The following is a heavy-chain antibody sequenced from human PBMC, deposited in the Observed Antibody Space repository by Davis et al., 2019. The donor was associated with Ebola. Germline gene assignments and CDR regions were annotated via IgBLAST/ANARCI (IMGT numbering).Heavy chain of an antibody. CDR1: GGSISSSNW. V-gene: IGHV4-4*02. J-gene: IGHJ6*02. Sequence: PSETLSLTCAVSGGSISSSNWWSWIRQPPGKGLEWIGEINHSGSTNYNPSLKSRVTISVDTSKNQFSLKLSSVTAADTAVYYCARDPYGMDVWGQGTTVTVSS. CDR2: INHSGST. CDR3: ARDPYGMDV.